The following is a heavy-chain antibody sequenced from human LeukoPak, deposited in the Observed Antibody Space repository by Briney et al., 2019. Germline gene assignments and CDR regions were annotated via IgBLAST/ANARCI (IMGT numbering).Heavy chain of an antibody. Sequence: GGSLRLSCAASGFTLSSHGMHWVRQAPGKGLEWVAGMWYDGSKEDYADSVKGRFTISRDMSKNTLNLQMNGLRVEDTAMFYCARDLSFGSLDFRGQGTLVTVSS. D-gene: IGHD1-26*01. CDR1: GFTLSSHG. J-gene: IGHJ4*02. V-gene: IGHV3-33*01. CDR2: MWYDGSKE. CDR3: ARDLSFGSLDF.